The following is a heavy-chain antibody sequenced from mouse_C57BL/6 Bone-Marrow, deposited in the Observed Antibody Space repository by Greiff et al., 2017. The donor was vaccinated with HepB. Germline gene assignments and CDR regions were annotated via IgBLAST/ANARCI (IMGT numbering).Heavy chain of an antibody. D-gene: IGHD2-3*01. V-gene: IGHV2-2*01. J-gene: IGHJ3*01. CDR3: ARNGYYASWFAY. CDR1: GFSLTSYG. Sequence: VQLQESGPGLVQPSQSLSITYTVSGFSLTSYGVHWVRQSPGKGLEWLGVIWSGGSTDYNAAFISRLSISKDNSKSQVFFKMNSLQADDTAIYYCARNGYYASWFAYWGQGTLVTVSA. CDR2: IWSGGST.